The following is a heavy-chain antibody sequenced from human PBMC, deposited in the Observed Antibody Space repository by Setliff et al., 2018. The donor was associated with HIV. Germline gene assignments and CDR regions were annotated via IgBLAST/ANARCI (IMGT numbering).Heavy chain of an antibody. V-gene: IGHV4-4*09. CDR1: GGSMSPYY. CDR3: ARHVGISIGGTRGDFDC. CDR2: ICSSGST. J-gene: IGHJ4*02. D-gene: IGHD6-13*01. Sequence: SETLSLTCTVSGGSMSPYYWSWIRQPPGKGLEWIGYICSSGSTNYNPSLKSRVTISVDTSKNQFSLRLSSVTAADTAMYYCARHVGISIGGTRGDFDCWGQGTLVTVSS.